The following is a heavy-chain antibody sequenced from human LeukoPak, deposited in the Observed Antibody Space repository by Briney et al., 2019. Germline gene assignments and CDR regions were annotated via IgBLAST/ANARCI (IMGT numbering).Heavy chain of an antibody. CDR1: GGSISSSSYY. Sequence: SETLSLTCTVSGGSISSSSYYWGWIRQPPGKGLEWIGSIYYSGSTYYNPSLKSRVTISVDTSKNQFSLKPSSVTAADTAVYYCARRPDLRFGGPDYWGQGTLVTVSS. CDR3: ARRPDLRFGGPDY. CDR2: IYYSGST. J-gene: IGHJ4*02. V-gene: IGHV4-39*01. D-gene: IGHD3-16*01.